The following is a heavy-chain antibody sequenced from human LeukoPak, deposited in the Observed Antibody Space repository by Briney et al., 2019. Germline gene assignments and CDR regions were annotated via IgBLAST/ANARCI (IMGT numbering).Heavy chain of an antibody. V-gene: IGHV3-7*04. CDR2: IKLDGSEK. CDR1: GSTFSNYW. CDR3: AREYCSSSRCYLIEKRVDFDF. Sequence: GGSLRLSCAASGSTFSNYWMSWVRQPPGRGLEWVANIKLDGSEKYYVDSAKGRFTISRDNAKDSLYLQMNSLRAEDTAVYYCAREYCSSSRCYLIEKRVDFDFWGLGTLVTVSS. J-gene: IGHJ4*02. D-gene: IGHD2-2*01.